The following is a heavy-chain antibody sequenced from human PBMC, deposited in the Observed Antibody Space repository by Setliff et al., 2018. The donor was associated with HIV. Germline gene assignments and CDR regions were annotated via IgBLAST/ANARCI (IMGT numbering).Heavy chain of an antibody. V-gene: IGHV1-69*13. CDR1: GGTFSSYP. CDR3: ARGADGDYHYYMEV. CDR2: IIPIFATA. D-gene: IGHD3-10*01. J-gene: IGHJ6*03. Sequence: SVKVSCKASGGTFSSYPISWVRQAPGQGLEWMGGIIPIFATANYAQKFQGRVTITADASTRTSYLELSSLRSEDTAVYYCARGADGDYHYYMEVWGKGTTVTVSS.